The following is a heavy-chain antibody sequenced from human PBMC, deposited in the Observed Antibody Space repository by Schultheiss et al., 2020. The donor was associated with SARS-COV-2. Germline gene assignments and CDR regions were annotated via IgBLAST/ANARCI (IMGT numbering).Heavy chain of an antibody. D-gene: IGHD4-17*01. V-gene: IGHV4-4*07. J-gene: IGHJ4*02. Sequence: SETLSLTCTVSGGSISSYYWSWIRQPAGKGLEWIGRIYTSGSTNYNPSLKSRVTMSVDTSKNQFSLKLSSVTAADTAVYYCASLITDYGDYVRFYWGQGTLVTVSS. CDR1: GGSISSYY. CDR2: IYTSGST. CDR3: ASLITDYGDYVRFY.